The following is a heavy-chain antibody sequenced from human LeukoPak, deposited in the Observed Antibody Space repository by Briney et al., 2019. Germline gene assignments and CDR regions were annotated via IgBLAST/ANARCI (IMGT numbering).Heavy chain of an antibody. CDR3: ARERYDSSGYFDY. CDR1: GGSFSGYY. J-gene: IGHJ4*02. CDR2: INHSGST. D-gene: IGHD3-22*01. V-gene: IGHV4-34*01. Sequence: PSETLSLTCAVYGGSFSGYYWSWIRQPPGKGLEWIGEINHSGSTNYNPSLKSRVTISVDTSKNQFSLKLSSVTAADTAMYYCARERYDSSGYFDYWGQGTLVTVSS.